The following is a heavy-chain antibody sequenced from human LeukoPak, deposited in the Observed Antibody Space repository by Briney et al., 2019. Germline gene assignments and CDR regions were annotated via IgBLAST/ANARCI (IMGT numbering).Heavy chain of an antibody. D-gene: IGHD6-19*01. CDR1: GGSISSYY. CDR3: ARDYDSSGSFVSVY. CDR2: LYPSGST. J-gene: IGHJ4*02. Sequence: SETLSLTCTVSGGSISSYYWSWIRQPAGKGLEWIGRLYPSGSTTYNPSLESRVTISVDKSKNQVSLRLTSVTAADTAVYYCARDYDSSGSFVSVYWGQGTLVTVSS. V-gene: IGHV4-4*07.